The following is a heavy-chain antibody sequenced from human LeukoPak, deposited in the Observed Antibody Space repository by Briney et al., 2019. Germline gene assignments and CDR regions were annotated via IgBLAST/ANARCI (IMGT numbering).Heavy chain of an antibody. CDR3: AKLRGYSYGSSDY. CDR1: GFTFSSYS. J-gene: IGHJ4*02. CDR2: ISGSGGST. Sequence: GGSLRLSCAASGFTFSSYSMNWVRQAPGKGLEWVSAISGSGGSTYYADSVKGRFTISRDNSKNTLYLQMNSLRAEDTAVYYCAKLRGYSYGSSDYWGQGTLVTVSS. V-gene: IGHV3-23*01. D-gene: IGHD5-18*01.